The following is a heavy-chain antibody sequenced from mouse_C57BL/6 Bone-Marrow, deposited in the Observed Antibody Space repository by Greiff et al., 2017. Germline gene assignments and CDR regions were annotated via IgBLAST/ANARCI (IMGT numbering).Heavy chain of an antibody. D-gene: IGHD1-1*01. Sequence: QVQLQQSGAELVRPGASVTLSCKASGYTFTDSEMHWVKQPPVHGLEWIGAIDPETGGTAYNQKFKGKATLTADKSSSPAYLELRRLTSDDSAVYNWTRRLSTTVVPYWYFDVGGTGTTVTVSS. J-gene: IGHJ1*03. V-gene: IGHV1-15*01. CDR2: IDPETGGT. CDR3: TRRLSTTVVPYWYFDV. CDR1: GYTFTDSE.